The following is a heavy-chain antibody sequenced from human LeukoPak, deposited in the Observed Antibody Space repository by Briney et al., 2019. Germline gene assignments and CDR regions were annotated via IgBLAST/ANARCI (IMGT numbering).Heavy chain of an antibody. J-gene: IGHJ5*02. CDR2: IYYRGST. V-gene: IGHV4-59*01. D-gene: IGHD6-19*01. CDR1: GGSMSSYY. CDR3: ARDASSGWYNRFDP. Sequence: SETLSLTCTVSGGSMSSYYWSWIRQPPGKGLEWIGYIYYRGSTHYNPSLKSRVNISVDTSKNLFSLKLSSVTAADTAVYYCARDASSGWYNRFDPWGRGTLVTVSS.